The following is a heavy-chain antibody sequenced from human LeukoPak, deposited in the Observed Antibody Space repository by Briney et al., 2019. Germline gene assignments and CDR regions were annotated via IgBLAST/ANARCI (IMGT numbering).Heavy chain of an antibody. CDR2: ISAYNGNT. D-gene: IGHD3-10*01. V-gene: IGHV1-18*01. CDR3: AGMVRGVVDDWFDP. Sequence: ASVKASCKASGYSFTSYGISWVRQAPGQGLEWMGWISAYNGNTNYAQMLQGRVTMTTDTSTSTAYMELRSLRSDDTAVYYCAGMVRGVVDDWFDPWGQGTLVTVSS. J-gene: IGHJ5*02. CDR1: GYSFTSYG.